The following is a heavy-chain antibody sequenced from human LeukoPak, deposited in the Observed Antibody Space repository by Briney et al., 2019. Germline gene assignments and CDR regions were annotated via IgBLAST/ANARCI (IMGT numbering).Heavy chain of an antibody. Sequence: GGSLRLSCAASGFTFSSSPMSWVRQVPGKGLEWVSSISSSRSYIYYADSVNGRFTISRDNAKNSLYLQMNSLRAEDTALYYCARLVGATRPIGFVDHWGQGTLVTVSS. CDR2: ISSSRSYI. V-gene: IGHV3-21*01. CDR1: GFTFSSSP. CDR3: ARLVGATRPIGFVDH. D-gene: IGHD1-26*01. J-gene: IGHJ4*02.